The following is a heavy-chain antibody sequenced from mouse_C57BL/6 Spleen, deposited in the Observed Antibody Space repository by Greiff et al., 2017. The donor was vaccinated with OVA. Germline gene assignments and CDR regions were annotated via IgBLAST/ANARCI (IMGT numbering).Heavy chain of an antibody. D-gene: IGHD2-4*01. J-gene: IGHJ3*01. CDR2: IDPSDSYT. CDR1: GYTFTSYW. CDR3: ARSSTMITTSAWFAY. V-gene: IGHV1-50*01. Sequence: VQLQQPGAELVKPGASVKLSCKASGYTFTSYWMQWVKQRPGQGLEWIGEIDPSDSYTNYNQKFKGKATLTADTSSSTAYMQLSSLTSEDSAVYYCARSSTMITTSAWFAYWGQGTLVTVSA.